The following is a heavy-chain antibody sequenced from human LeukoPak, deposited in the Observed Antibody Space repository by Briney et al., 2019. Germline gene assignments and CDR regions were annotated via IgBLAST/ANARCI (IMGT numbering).Heavy chain of an antibody. CDR2: ISYDGSNK. CDR3: TCRPPSTTGTTVREEF. Sequence: PGGSLRLSCAASGFTFSSYAMHWVRQAPGKGLEWVAVISYDGSNKYYADSVKGRFTISRDNSKNTLYLQMNSLRAEDTAVYYCTCRPPSTTGTTVREEFWGQGTLVTVSS. V-gene: IGHV3-30-3*01. CDR1: GFTFSSYA. D-gene: IGHD1-1*01. J-gene: IGHJ4*02.